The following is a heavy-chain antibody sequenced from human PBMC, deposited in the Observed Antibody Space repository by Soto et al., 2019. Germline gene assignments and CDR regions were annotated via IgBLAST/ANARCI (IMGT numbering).Heavy chain of an antibody. CDR1: GGSISSYY. CDR3: TSPGCASIFEYFDY. Sequence: PSETLSLTCTVSGGSISSYYWSWIRQPPGKGLEWIGYIYYSGSTNYNPSLKSRVTISADKSENQFSLRLSSVTAADTAVYYCTSPGCASIFEYFDYWGQGTLVTVSS. J-gene: IGHJ4*02. D-gene: IGHD2-21*01. CDR2: IYYSGST. V-gene: IGHV4-59*12.